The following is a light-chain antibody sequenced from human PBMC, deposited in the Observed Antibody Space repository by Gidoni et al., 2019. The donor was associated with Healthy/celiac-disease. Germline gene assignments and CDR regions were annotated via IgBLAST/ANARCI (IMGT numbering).Light chain of an antibody. J-gene: IGLJ2*01. Sequence: SYELTQPPPGSVSPGQTASITCSGDKLGDKYACWYQQKPGQSPVLVIYQDSNRPSGIPERFSGSNSGNTATLTISGTQAMDEADYYCQAWDSSNVVFGGGTKLTVL. V-gene: IGLV3-1*01. CDR1: KLGDKY. CDR3: QAWDSSNVV. CDR2: QDS.